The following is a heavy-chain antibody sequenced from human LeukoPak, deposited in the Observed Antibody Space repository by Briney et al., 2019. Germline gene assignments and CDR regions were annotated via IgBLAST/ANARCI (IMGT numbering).Heavy chain of an antibody. D-gene: IGHD6-13*01. Sequence: GGSLRLSCAASGFTFSSYAMSWVRQAPGKGLKWVSAISGSGGSTYYADSVKGRFTISRDNSKNTLYLQMNSLRAEDTAVYYCAKDKYSSSCFDYWGQGTLVTVSS. CDR2: ISGSGGST. CDR3: AKDKYSSSCFDY. CDR1: GFTFSSYA. V-gene: IGHV3-23*01. J-gene: IGHJ4*02.